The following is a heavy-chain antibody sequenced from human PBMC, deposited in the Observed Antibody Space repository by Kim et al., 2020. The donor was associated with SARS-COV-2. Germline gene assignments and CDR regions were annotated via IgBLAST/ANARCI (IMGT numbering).Heavy chain of an antibody. CDR3: ARAGTGGYSSSFDY. V-gene: IGHV3-30-3*01. D-gene: IGHD6-6*01. Sequence: GGSLRLSCAASGFTFSSYAMHWVRQAPGKGLEWVAVISYDGSNKYYADSVKGRFTISRDNSKNTLYLQMISLRAEDTAVYYCARAGTGGYSSSFDYWGQGTLVTVSS. CDR1: GFTFSSYA. J-gene: IGHJ4*02. CDR2: ISYDGSNK.